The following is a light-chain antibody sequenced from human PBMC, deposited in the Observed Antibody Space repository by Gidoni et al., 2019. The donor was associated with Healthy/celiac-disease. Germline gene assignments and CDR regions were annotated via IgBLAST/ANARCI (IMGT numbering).Light chain of an antibody. V-gene: IGKV1-27*01. CDR1: QGISNY. CDR2: DAS. Sequence: DIQMTQSPSSLSASVGDRVTITCRASQGISNYLAWYQQKPGKVPKLLIYDASTLQVGVPSRFSGSGSGKDFTLTINRLQPEDVATYYCQKYNSAPLFGGGTKVEIK. J-gene: IGKJ4*01. CDR3: QKYNSAPL.